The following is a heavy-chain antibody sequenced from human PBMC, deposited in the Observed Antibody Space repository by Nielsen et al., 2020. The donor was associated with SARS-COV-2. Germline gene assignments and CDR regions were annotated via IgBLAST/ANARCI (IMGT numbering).Heavy chain of an antibody. CDR2: ISWNSGSI. V-gene: IGHV3-9*01. Sequence: SLKISCAASGFTVSSNYMHWVRQAPGKGLEWVSGISWNSGSIGYADSVKGRFTISRDNAKNSLYLQMNSLRAEDTALYYCAKDLGAVTGDEDYGMDVWGQGTTVTVSS. CDR1: GFTVSSNY. D-gene: IGHD6-19*01. CDR3: AKDLGAVTGDEDYGMDV. J-gene: IGHJ6*02.